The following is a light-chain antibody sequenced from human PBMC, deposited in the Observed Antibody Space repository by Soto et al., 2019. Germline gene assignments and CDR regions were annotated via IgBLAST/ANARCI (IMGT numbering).Light chain of an antibody. CDR1: QSVTSR. Sequence: EIVLTQSPATLSLSPGERATLSCRASQSVTSRLAWYQQRPGQAPRLLIFDASYRATGVPGRFSGSGSGTDFTLTISSREPEDCAVYYCQQRYNWPLTFGGGTKVDIK. CDR2: DAS. V-gene: IGKV3-11*01. CDR3: QQRYNWPLT. J-gene: IGKJ4*01.